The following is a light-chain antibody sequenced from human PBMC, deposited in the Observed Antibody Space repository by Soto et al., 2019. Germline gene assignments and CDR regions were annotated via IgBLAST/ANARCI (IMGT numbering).Light chain of an antibody. V-gene: IGLV2-14*01. Sequence: SVLTQPASVSGSPGQSITISCTGTSSDVGGYNYVSWYQQHPGKAPKLMIYEVSNRPSGVSNRFSGSKSGNTTSLTISGLQAEDEADYYCSSYTTSYFYVFGPGTKVTVL. CDR3: SSYTTSYFYV. J-gene: IGLJ1*01. CDR2: EVS. CDR1: SSDVGGYNY.